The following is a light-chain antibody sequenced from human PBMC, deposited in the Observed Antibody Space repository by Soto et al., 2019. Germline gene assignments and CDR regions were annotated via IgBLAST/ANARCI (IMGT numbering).Light chain of an antibody. V-gene: IGLV1-40*01. CDR3: QSYDSSLSGSVV. J-gene: IGLJ2*01. CDR2: GNS. Sequence: QSVLTQPPSVSGAPGQRVTISCTGSSSNIGAGYDVHWYQQLPGTAPKLLIYGNSNRPSGVPDRFSGSTSGTSASLAITGLQAEDEADDYCQSYDSSLSGSVVFGGGTKVTVL. CDR1: SSNIGAGYD.